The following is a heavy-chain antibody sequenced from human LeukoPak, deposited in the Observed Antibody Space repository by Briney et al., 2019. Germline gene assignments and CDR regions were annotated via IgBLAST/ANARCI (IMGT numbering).Heavy chain of an antibody. J-gene: IGHJ4*02. CDR1: GGSISSYY. D-gene: IGHD3-3*01. V-gene: IGHV4-59*12. CDR3: ARGRGFLEWLSNPFDY. Sequence: PSETLSLTCTVSGGSISSYYWSWIRQPPGKGLEWIGYIYYSGSTNYNPSLKSRVTISVDTSKNQFSLKLSSVTAADTAVYYCARGRGFLEWLSNPFDYWGQGTLVTVSS. CDR2: IYYSGST.